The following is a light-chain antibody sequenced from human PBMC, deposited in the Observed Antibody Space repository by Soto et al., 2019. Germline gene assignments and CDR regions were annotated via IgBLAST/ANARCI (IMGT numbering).Light chain of an antibody. J-gene: IGLJ1*01. V-gene: IGLV1-51*02. CDR3: GTWNSSLSAGV. Sequence: QSVLTQPPSVSAAPGQKVTISCSGSSSNIGKNYVSWYQQLPGTAPKLLIYETDKRPSGIPDRFSGAKTGTSATLGITGLQTGDEADYHCGTWNSSLSAGVFGTGTKLTVL. CDR1: SSNIGKNY. CDR2: ETD.